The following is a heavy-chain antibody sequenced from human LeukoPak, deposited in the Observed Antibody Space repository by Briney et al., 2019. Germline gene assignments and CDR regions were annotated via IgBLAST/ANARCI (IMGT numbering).Heavy chain of an antibody. D-gene: IGHD5-12*01. J-gene: IGHJ4*02. Sequence: GGSLRLSCAASGFTFSSYSMNWVRQAPGKGLEWVSSISSSSSYIYYADSVKGRFTISKDNAKNSLYLQMNSLRAEDTAVYYCARDDIVATTHFDYWGQGTLVTVSS. V-gene: IGHV3-21*01. CDR3: ARDDIVATTHFDY. CDR1: GFTFSSYS. CDR2: ISSSSSYI.